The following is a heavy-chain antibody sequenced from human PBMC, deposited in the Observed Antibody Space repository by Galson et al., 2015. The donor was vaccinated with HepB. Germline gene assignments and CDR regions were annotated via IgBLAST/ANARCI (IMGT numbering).Heavy chain of an antibody. V-gene: IGHV3-30-3*01. CDR2: ISYDGSNK. Sequence: LRLSCAASGFTFSSYAMHWVRQAPGQGLEWVAVISYDGSNKYYADSVKGRFTMSRDNSKNTLYLQMNSLRAEDTALYYCARARGAVADLGYYFDYWGQGTLVTVSS. J-gene: IGHJ4*02. CDR3: ARARGAVADLGYYFDY. D-gene: IGHD6-19*01. CDR1: GFTFSSYA.